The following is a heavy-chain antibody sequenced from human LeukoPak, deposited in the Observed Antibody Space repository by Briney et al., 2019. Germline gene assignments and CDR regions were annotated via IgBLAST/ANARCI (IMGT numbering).Heavy chain of an antibody. CDR2: IYSSGTT. J-gene: IGHJ3*02. CDR3: ARDPYYDILTGYLIRGAFDI. CDR1: GDSIGSYY. D-gene: IGHD3-9*01. Sequence: SETLSLTCTVSGDSIGSYYWSWIRQSAGKGLEWIGRIYSSGTTDYNPSHKSRVTMSVDTSKNQFSLKLNSVTAADTAVYYCARDPYYDILTGYLIRGAFDIWGLGTVVTVSS. V-gene: IGHV4-4*07.